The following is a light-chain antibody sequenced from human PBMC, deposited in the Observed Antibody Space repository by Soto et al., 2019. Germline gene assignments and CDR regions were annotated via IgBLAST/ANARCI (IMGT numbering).Light chain of an antibody. CDR2: SND. V-gene: IGLV1-47*02. J-gene: IGLJ1*01. CDR1: NSNIGNNF. CDR3: VAWDDSLSGLV. Sequence: QSALTQPPSASGTPGQRVTISCSGRNSNIGNNFLSWYQQLPATAPTLLIYSNDQRPSGVPERFSGSKSGTSASLAISGLRSEDEADYYCVAWDDSLSGLVFGTGTKVTVL.